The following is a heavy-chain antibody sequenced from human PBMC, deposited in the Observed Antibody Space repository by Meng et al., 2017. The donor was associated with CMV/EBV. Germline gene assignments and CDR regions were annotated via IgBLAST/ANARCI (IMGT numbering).Heavy chain of an antibody. CDR3: AADYGDYSDY. D-gene: IGHD4-17*01. J-gene: IGHJ4*02. V-gene: IGHV1-69*05. CDR1: GGTFSSYA. Sequence: SVKVSCKASGGTFSSYAISWVRQAPGQGLEWMGGIIPIFGTANYAQKFQGRVTITTDESTSTAYMELSSLRSEDMAVYYCAADYGDYSDYWGQGTLVTVSS. CDR2: IIPIFGTA.